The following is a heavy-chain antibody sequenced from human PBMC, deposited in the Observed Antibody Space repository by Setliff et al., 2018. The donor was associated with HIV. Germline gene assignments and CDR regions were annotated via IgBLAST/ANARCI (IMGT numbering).Heavy chain of an antibody. Sequence: GESLKISCQASGYSFTSYWIGWVRQMPGKGLEWMGIIYPADSDTRYSPSFQGQVTISADKSISIAYLPWNSLKASDTAMYYCARCSGSYPCDGMDVWGQGTTVTVSS. CDR2: IYPADSDT. D-gene: IGHD1-26*01. V-gene: IGHV5-51*01. J-gene: IGHJ6*02. CDR3: ARCSGSYPCDGMDV. CDR1: GYSFTSYW.